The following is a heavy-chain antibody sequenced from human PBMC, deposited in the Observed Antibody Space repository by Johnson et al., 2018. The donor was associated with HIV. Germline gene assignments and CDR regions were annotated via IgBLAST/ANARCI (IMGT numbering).Heavy chain of an antibody. J-gene: IGHJ3*02. CDR3: ARKADAIDI. Sequence: EVQLVESGGGLVQPGGSLRLSCAASGFTFSSYWMSWVRQAPGKGLEWVANIKHDGSEKYYVDSVKGRFTISRDNAKNSMYLQMNSLRAGDTAVYYCARKADAIDIWGQGTMVTVSS. V-gene: IGHV3-7*05. CDR1: GFTFSSYW. CDR2: IKHDGSEK.